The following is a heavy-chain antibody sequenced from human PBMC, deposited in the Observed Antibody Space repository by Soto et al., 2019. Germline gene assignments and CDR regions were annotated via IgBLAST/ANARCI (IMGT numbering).Heavy chain of an antibody. CDR2: IIPIFGTA. CDR3: ARVDGVTVREQLVQSSWFDP. V-gene: IGHV1-69*13. J-gene: IGHJ5*02. D-gene: IGHD6-13*01. CDR1: GRTFSSYA. Sequence: AAPVKVSCKASGRTFSSYAISWVRQAPGQGLEWMGGIIPIFGTANYAQKFQGRVTITAGESTSTAYMALSSLRSEDTAVYYCARVDGVTVREQLVQSSWFDPWGQGTLVTVSS.